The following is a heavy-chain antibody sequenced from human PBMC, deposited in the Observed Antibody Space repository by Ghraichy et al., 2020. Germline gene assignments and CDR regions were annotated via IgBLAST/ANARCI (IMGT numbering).Heavy chain of an antibody. CDR1: GYTFSNYA. CDR2: INAGNGNT. CDR3: ASNPRAGVGATNPPFDY. J-gene: IGHJ4*02. Sequence: ASVKVSCKASGYTFSNYAIHWVRQAPGQRLEWMGWINAGNGNTKYAQKFQGRVTITRDASASTAYMEVSSLRSEDTAVYYCASNPRAGVGATNPPFDYWGQGTLVTVSS. D-gene: IGHD1-26*01. V-gene: IGHV1-3*01.